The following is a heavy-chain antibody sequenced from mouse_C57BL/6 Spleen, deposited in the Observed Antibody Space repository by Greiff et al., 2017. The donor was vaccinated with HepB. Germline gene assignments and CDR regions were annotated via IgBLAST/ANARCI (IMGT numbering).Heavy chain of an antibody. Sequence: QVQLQQPGAELVKPGASVKLSCKASGYTFTSYWMQWVKQRPGQGLEWIGEIDPSDSYTNYNQKFKGKATLTVDKSSSTAYMQLSSLTSEDSAVYYCARYWYFDVWGTGTTVTVSS. CDR1: GYTFTSYW. V-gene: IGHV1-50*01. CDR3: ARYWYFDV. CDR2: IDPSDSYT. J-gene: IGHJ1*03.